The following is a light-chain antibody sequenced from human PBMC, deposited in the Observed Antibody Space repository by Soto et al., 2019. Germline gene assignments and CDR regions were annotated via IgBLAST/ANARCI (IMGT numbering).Light chain of an antibody. CDR1: SSDVGVYNY. V-gene: IGLV2-14*03. CDR2: DVS. Sequence: QSALTQPASVSGSPGQAITICCTGTSSDVGVYNYVSWYQHHPGKATKPMIYDVSNRPSGISNRFSGSKSGNTASLTISGLQAEDEADYYCSSYPSSGTLVFGGGTKLTVL. J-gene: IGLJ2*01. CDR3: SSYPSSGTLV.